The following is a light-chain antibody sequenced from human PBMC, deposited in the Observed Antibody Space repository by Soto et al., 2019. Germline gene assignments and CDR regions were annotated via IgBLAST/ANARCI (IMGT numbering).Light chain of an antibody. CDR3: CSYAGSSTHAV. CDR2: DGS. Sequence: QSALTHPASVSGSPGQSITISCTGTSSDVGSYNLVSWYQQHPGKAPKLMIYDGSKRPSGVSNRFSGAKSGNTAALTISGLQPEDEGDYYCCSYAGSSTHAVFGGGTQLTVL. J-gene: IGLJ7*01. V-gene: IGLV2-23*01. CDR1: SSDVGSYNL.